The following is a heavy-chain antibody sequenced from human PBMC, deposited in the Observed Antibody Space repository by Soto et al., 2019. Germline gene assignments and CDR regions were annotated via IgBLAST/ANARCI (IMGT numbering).Heavy chain of an antibody. D-gene: IGHD6-13*01. CDR1: GFTFSIYA. CDR3: AKLTPVVATAGSYSEY. V-gene: IGHV3-23*01. Sequence: GGSLRLSCAASGFTFSIYAMNWVRQAPGKGLEWVSAISSNGGAAYYAGSVKGRFTASRDNSRNTLHLQMNSLRAEDTAIYYCAKLTPVVATAGSYSEYWGQGTLVTVSS. CDR2: ISSNGGAA. J-gene: IGHJ4*02.